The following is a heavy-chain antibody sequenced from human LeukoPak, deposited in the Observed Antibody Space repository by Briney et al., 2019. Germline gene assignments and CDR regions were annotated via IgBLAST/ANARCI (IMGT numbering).Heavy chain of an antibody. CDR3: ARDLKGAITWTGLSAGMDV. CDR1: GYIFTSYS. V-gene: IGHV1-18*01. Sequence: ASVKVSCKASGYIFTSYSISWVRQAPGQGLEWMGWISAYNGDTNYVQKLQGRVTMTTDTSTSTAYMELRSLSSDDTAVYYCARDLKGAITWTGLSAGMDVWGQGTTVTVSS. CDR2: ISAYNGDT. D-gene: IGHD1-1*01. J-gene: IGHJ6*02.